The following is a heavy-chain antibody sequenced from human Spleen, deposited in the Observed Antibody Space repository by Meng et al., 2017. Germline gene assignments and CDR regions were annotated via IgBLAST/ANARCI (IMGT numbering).Heavy chain of an antibody. D-gene: IGHD1-1*01. V-gene: IGHV3-74*03. J-gene: IGHJ4*02. CDR3: ALEGVGVTVY. CDR2: INTDASST. CDR1: GFTFSSYN. Sequence: GGSLRLSCAASGFTFSSYNMHWVRQTPGEGLVWVSRINTDASSTTYADSVKGRFTISRDDAKNTVYLQMNSLRAEDTAVYYCALEGVGVTVYWGQGTLVTVSS.